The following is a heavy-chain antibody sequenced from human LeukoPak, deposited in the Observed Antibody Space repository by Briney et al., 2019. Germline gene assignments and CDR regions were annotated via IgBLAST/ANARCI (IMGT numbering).Heavy chain of an antibody. J-gene: IGHJ4*02. V-gene: IGHV3-7*01. D-gene: IGHD5-18*01. CDR3: ARDLSGVTGYTYGRGIDY. CDR2: INQDGSET. CDR1: GFTPSSNW. Sequence: GGSLRLSCLISGFTPSSNWMAWVRQAPGKGLEWVANINQDGSETFYVDSVKGRFTISRDNAKTSLYLQMNSLRAEDTAVYYCARDLSGVTGYTYGRGIDYWGQGTLVTVSS.